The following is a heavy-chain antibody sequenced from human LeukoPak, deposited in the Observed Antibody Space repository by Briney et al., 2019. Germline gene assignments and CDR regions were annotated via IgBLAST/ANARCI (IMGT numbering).Heavy chain of an antibody. J-gene: IGHJ4*02. D-gene: IGHD3-22*01. Sequence: ASVKVSCKASGYTFTGYYMHWVRQAPGQGLEWMGRINPNSGGTNYAQKFQGRVTMTRDTSICTAYMELSRLRSGDTAVYYCARTTYYYDSSGYYTPPHFDYWGQGTLVTVSS. CDR2: INPNSGGT. CDR1: GYTFTGYY. V-gene: IGHV1-2*06. CDR3: ARTTYYYDSSGYYTPPHFDY.